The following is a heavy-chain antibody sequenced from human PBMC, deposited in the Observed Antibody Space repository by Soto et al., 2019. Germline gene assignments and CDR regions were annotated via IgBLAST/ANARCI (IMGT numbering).Heavy chain of an antibody. D-gene: IGHD2-21*01. V-gene: IGHV3-30*03. J-gene: IGHJ4*02. Sequence: QVQLVESGGGVVQPGRSLRLSWAVSGFTVSTYGMHWVRQAPGKGLEWVAVISRDGGTKYYADSVKGRFTISSDNSRNTLFLAMKSLRGDDMAVYYCPGEVASGYWGQGTLVTVSS. CDR3: PGEVASGY. CDR2: ISRDGGTK. CDR1: GFTVSTYG.